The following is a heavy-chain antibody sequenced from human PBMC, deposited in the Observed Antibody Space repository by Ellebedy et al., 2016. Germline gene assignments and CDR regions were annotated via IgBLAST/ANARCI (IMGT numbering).Heavy chain of an antibody. J-gene: IGHJ4*02. CDR2: IYYSGST. CDR3: ARDWGFGEPHFDY. CDR1: GGSISSYY. D-gene: IGHD3-10*01. Sequence: GSLRLXXTVSGGSISSYYWSWIRQPPGKGLEWIGYIYYSGSTNYNPSLKSRVTISVDTSKNQFSLKLSSVTAADTAVYYCARDWGFGEPHFDYWGQGTLVTVSS. V-gene: IGHV4-59*01.